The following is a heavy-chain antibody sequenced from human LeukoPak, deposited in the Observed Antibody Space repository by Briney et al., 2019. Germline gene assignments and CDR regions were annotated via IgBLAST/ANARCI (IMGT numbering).Heavy chain of an antibody. Sequence: VRSLRLSCAASGFTFSAYAMHWVRQAPGKGLEWVAVISFDGRIKYYSDSVKGRFTISRDNSENTMWLQMGSLRAEDTAVYYCARGSVTKYRFFDNWGQGTLVTVSS. CDR1: GFTFSAYA. J-gene: IGHJ4*02. D-gene: IGHD2-2*01. CDR3: ARGSVTKYRFFDN. V-gene: IGHV3-30*04. CDR2: ISFDGRIK.